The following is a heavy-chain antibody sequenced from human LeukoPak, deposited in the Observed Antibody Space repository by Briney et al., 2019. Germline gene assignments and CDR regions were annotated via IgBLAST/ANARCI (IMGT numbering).Heavy chain of an antibody. CDR1: GGSISSSSYY. Sequence: SETLSLTCTVSGGSISSSSYYWGWIRQPPGKGLEWIGNTYYGGDTYYNPSLKSRVTISVDTSKDQFSLKLSSVTAADTAVYYCARAPCSGGSCYPFDYWGQGTLVTVSS. D-gene: IGHD2-15*01. CDR3: ARAPCSGGSCYPFDY. V-gene: IGHV4-39*07. J-gene: IGHJ4*02. CDR2: TYYGGDT.